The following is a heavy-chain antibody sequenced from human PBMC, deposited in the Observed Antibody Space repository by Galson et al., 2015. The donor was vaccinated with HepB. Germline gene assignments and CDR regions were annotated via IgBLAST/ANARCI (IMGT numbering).Heavy chain of an antibody. V-gene: IGHV3-48*01. CDR3: TRVYSSGWTPDY. J-gene: IGHJ4*02. CDR2: ISSSSNTI. Sequence: SLRLSCAVSGFTFSSYSLNWVRRAPGKGLEWVSYISSSSNTIYYADSVKGRFTISRDNAKNAVYLQMNSLRAEDTAVYYCTRVYSSGWTPDYWGQGTLVTASS. D-gene: IGHD6-19*01. CDR1: GFTFSSYS.